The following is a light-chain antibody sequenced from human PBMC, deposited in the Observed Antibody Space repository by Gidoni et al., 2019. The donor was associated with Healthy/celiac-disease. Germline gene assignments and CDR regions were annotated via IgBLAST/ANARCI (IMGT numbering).Light chain of an antibody. Sequence: DIQMPQSPSSRSASVGDRVTITCRAIQSISSSLNWYQQKPGKAPKLLIYAASSLQSGVPSRFSVSGSGTDFILTISSLQPEDFATYYCQQSYSTPVFXPXTKVDIK. V-gene: IGKV1-39*01. CDR3: QQSYSTPV. CDR1: QSISSS. J-gene: IGKJ3*01. CDR2: AAS.